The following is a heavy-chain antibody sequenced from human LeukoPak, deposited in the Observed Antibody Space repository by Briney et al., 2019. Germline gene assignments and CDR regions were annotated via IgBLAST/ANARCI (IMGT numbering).Heavy chain of an antibody. J-gene: IGHJ6*03. CDR1: GFTFSSYG. Sequence: GGSLRLSCAASGFTFSSYGMSWVRQAPGKGLEWVSVICSGGSTYYADSVKGRFTISRDNSKNTLYLQMNSLRAEDTAVYYCAKGTYYDIFYYYYMDVWGKGTTVTISS. V-gene: IGHV3-23*01. CDR3: AKGTYYDIFYYYYMDV. D-gene: IGHD3-9*01. CDR2: ICSGGST.